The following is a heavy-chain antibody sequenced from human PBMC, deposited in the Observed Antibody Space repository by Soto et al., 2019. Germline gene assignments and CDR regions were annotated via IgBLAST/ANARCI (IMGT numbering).Heavy chain of an antibody. D-gene: IGHD2-15*01. CDR1: GGSMNNYY. V-gene: IGHV4-59*01. J-gene: IGHJ4*02. CDR3: AREQLGYCSGGTCYGGAAFDS. Sequence: PSETLSLTCSVSGGSMNNYYWNWIRQPPGKGLEWIGYIYYSGGTDYNPSLQSRVTISVDTSKRQFSLKLTSVTAADTAVYYCAREQLGYCSGGTCYGGAAFDSWGQGTLVTSPQ. CDR2: IYYSGGT.